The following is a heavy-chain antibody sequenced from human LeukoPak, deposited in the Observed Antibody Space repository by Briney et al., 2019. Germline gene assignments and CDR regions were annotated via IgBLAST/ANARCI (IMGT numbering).Heavy chain of an antibody. D-gene: IGHD3-10*01. CDR3: ARRIRGAPTDY. CDR1: GYTFTTYD. CDR2: MNPNSGNA. J-gene: IGHJ4*02. V-gene: IGHV1-8*01. Sequence: ASVKVSCKASGYTFTTYDLNWVRQATRQGFEWMGWMNPNSGNAGYAQKFQGRVTMTRNTSISTAYMELSNLTSEDTAVYYCARRIRGAPTDYWGQGTLVTVSS.